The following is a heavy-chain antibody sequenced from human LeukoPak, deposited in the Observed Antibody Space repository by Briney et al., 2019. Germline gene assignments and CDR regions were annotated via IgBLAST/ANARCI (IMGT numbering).Heavy chain of an antibody. J-gene: IGHJ4*02. CDR2: IKQDGSEK. CDR1: GFTFSSYW. V-gene: IGHV3-7*03. CDR3: AKDFSGGAGSGNLGLAN. Sequence: GGSLRLSCAASGFTFSSYWMSWVRQAPGKGLEWVPNIKQDGSEKYYVDSVKGRFTISRDNAKKSLSLEMNSLRPEDTALYYCAKDFSGGAGSGNLGLANWGQGTLVTVSS. D-gene: IGHD3-10*01.